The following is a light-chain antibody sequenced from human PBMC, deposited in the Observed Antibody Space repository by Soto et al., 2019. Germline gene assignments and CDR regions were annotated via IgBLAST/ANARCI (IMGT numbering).Light chain of an antibody. Sequence: EIVMTQSPATLSVSPGERATLSFRASQTVSGNLAWYQQKSGQAPRLLIYAASTMATGIPARFSGSGSGTEFTLTISSLQSEDFAVYYCQQYNNWPPITFGAGTKVDIK. CDR3: QQYNNWPPIT. J-gene: IGKJ3*01. CDR1: QTVSGN. CDR2: AAS. V-gene: IGKV3-15*01.